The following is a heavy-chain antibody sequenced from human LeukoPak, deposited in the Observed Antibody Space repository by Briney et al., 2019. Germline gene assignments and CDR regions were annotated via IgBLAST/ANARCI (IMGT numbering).Heavy chain of an antibody. CDR3: ARAGRMVVVVPAATLDYYYGMDV. CDR2: IYHSGST. D-gene: IGHD2-2*01. Sequence: SETLSLTCAVSGGSISSSNWWSWVRQPPGKGLEWIGEIYHSGSTNYNPSLKSRVTISVDKSMNQFSLKLSSVTAADTAVYYCARAGRMVVVVPAATLDYYYGMDVWGQGTTVTVSS. J-gene: IGHJ6*02. V-gene: IGHV4-4*02. CDR1: GGSISSSNW.